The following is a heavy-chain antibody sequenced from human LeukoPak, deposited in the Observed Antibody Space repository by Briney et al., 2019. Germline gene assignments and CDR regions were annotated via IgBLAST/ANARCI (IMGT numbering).Heavy chain of an antibody. V-gene: IGHV3-66*02. D-gene: IGHD2-21*01. CDR2: IYSGGST. CDR3: ARDGTYCGGDCYSDAFDI. CDR1: GFTVSSNY. J-gene: IGHJ3*02. Sequence: GGSLRLSCAASGFTVSSNYMSWVRQAPGKGLEWVSVIYSGGSTYYADSVKGRFPISRDNSKNTLYLQMNSLRAEDTAVYYCARDGTYCGGDCYSDAFDIWGQGTMVTVSS.